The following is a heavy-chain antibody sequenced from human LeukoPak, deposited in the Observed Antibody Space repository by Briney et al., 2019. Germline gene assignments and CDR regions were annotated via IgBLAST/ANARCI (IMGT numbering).Heavy chain of an antibody. V-gene: IGHV1-24*01. Sequence: ASVKVSCKVSGYTLTELSMHWVRQAPGKGLEWMGGFDPEDGETIYAQKFQGRVTMTEDTSTDTAYMELSSLRSEDTAVYYCATEQSRSAPAMHKDIVVVPAAFDYWGQGTLVTVSS. CDR1: GYTLTELS. D-gene: IGHD2-2*01. CDR3: ATEQSRSAPAMHKDIVVVPAAFDY. CDR2: FDPEDGET. J-gene: IGHJ4*02.